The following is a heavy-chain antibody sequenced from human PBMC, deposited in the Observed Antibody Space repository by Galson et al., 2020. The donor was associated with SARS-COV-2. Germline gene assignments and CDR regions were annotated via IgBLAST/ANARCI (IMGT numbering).Heavy chain of an antibody. CDR3: ARGGRTGYLHYYYYMDV. V-gene: IGHV1-8*03. D-gene: IGHD3-9*01. CDR2: MNPNSGNT. CDR1: GYTFTSYD. J-gene: IGHJ6*03. Sequence: ASVKVSCKASGYTFTSYDINWVRQATGQGLEWMGWMNPNSGNTGYAQKFQGRVTITRNTSISTAYMELSSLRSEDTAVYYCARGGRTGYLHYYYYMDVWGKGTTVTISS.